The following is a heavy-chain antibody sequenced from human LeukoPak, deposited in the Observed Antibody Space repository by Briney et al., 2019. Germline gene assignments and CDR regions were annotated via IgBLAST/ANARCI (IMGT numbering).Heavy chain of an antibody. CDR1: GYTFTGYY. V-gene: IGHV1-2*02. Sequence: ASVKVSCKTSGYTFTGYYMHWVRQAPGQGLEWMGWINPHSGVTSYAQTFQGSVTLTRDTSIATAYMELSRLTSDDTAVYYCARGIYDNHFDYWGQGTLVTVSS. J-gene: IGHJ4*02. CDR2: INPHSGVT. CDR3: ARGIYDNHFDY. D-gene: IGHD3-9*01.